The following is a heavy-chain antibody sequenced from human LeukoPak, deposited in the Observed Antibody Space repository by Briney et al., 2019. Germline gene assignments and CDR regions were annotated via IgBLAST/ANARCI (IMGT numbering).Heavy chain of an antibody. Sequence: PGGSLRLSCGGSGFIFSSYAMTWVHQAPGKGLEWVSGISDYGSSTYYADSVKGRFTISRDNSKNTLYLQLNNLRAEDTAVYYCAKESSSSWLNWGQGTLVTVPS. D-gene: IGHD6-13*01. V-gene: IGHV3-23*01. CDR2: ISDYGSST. J-gene: IGHJ4*02. CDR3: AKESSSSWLN. CDR1: GFIFSSYA.